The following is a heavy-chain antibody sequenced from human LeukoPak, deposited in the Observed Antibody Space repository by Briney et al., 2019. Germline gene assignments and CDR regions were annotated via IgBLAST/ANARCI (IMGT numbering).Heavy chain of an antibody. CDR2: ITHRRNFI. CDR3: ARAVDTAMVDDY. CDR1: GFIFSDYT. Sequence: PGGSLRLSCVVSGFIFSDYTMSWVRQAPGKGLEWVSSITHRRNFIYYADSVKGRFTISRDNAKNSLYLHMTSLRADDTAIYYCARAVDTAMVDDYWGQGTLVTVSS. V-gene: IGHV3-21*01. D-gene: IGHD5-18*01. J-gene: IGHJ4*02.